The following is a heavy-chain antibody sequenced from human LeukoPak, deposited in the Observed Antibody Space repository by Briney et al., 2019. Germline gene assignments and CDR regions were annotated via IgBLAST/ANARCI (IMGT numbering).Heavy chain of an antibody. CDR2: FYHSGST. D-gene: IGHD6-19*01. CDR3: ARDRSLLSGWSWFDP. Sequence: SETLSLTCAVSGFSINSGYYSGWIRQPPGKGLEWIATFYHSGSTYYNPSLRGRVTISVDTSKNPFSLEMTSVTAAYTAVYYCARDRSLLSGWSWFDPWGQGTLVTVSS. CDR1: GFSINSGYY. J-gene: IGHJ5*02. V-gene: IGHV4-38-2*02.